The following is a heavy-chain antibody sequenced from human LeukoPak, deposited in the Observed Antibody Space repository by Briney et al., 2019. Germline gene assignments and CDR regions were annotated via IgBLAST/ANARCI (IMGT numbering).Heavy chain of an antibody. CDR2: IFYSGST. J-gene: IGHJ6*02. V-gene: IGHV4-59*08. D-gene: IGHD3-22*01. CDR3: ARQGTSGSYLTGLDV. CDR1: GGSISTYY. Sequence: SETLSLTCTVSGGSISTYYWSWIRQSPGKGLEWMGYIFYSGSTTYNPSLSSRVTISVDTSKNQFSLALSSVTAADTAVYYCARQGTSGSYLTGLDVWGQGTTVTVSS.